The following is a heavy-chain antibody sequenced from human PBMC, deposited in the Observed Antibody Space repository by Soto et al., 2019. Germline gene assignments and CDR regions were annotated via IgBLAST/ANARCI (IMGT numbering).Heavy chain of an antibody. CDR1: GGSISSGDYY. CDR3: ARQIYDSDTGPNFQYYFDS. Sequence: SETLSLTCTVSGGSISSGDYYWSWIRQHPGKGLEWIGYIYYSGSTHYSSSLKSRVTMSIDTSKNQFPLKLTSVTASDTAMYYCARQIYDSDTGPNFQYYFDSWGQGTPVTVSS. J-gene: IGHJ4*02. D-gene: IGHD3-22*01. V-gene: IGHV4-31*03. CDR2: IYYSGST.